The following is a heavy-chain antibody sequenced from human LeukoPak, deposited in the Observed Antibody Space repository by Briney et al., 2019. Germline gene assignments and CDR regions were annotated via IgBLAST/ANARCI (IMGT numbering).Heavy chain of an antibody. Sequence: GGSLRLSCAASGFTVSSNHMSWVRQAPGKGLEWVSIISTSGTTSYADSVKGRFTISRDNSRNTLYLQMNSLRAEDTAVYYCATRGALGYYYGMDVWGQGTTVTVSS. CDR2: ISTSGTT. D-gene: IGHD1-26*01. J-gene: IGHJ6*02. CDR3: ATRGALGYYYGMDV. V-gene: IGHV3-66*01. CDR1: GFTVSSNH.